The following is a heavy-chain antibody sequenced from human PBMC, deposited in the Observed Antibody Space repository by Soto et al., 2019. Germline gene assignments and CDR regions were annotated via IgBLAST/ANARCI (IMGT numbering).Heavy chain of an antibody. J-gene: IGHJ6*02. CDR3: ARDNVVVPAAGPLYYYGMDV. CDR1: GFTVSSNY. V-gene: IGHV3-53*04. CDR2: IYSGGST. D-gene: IGHD2-2*01. Sequence: EVQLVESGGGLVQPGGSLRLSCAASGFTVSSNYMSWVRQAPGKGLEWVSVIYSGGSTYYADSVKGRFTISRHNSKNTLYLQMNSLRAEDTAVYYCARDNVVVPAAGPLYYYGMDVWGQGTTVTVSS.